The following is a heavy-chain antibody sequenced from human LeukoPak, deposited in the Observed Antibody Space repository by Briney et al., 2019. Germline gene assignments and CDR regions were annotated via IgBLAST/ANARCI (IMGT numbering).Heavy chain of an antibody. J-gene: IGHJ4*02. V-gene: IGHV3-30*04. CDR2: ISHDGSNR. D-gene: IGHD1-7*01. CDR3: ARGTGATDGRVDY. CDR1: GFTFSSYA. Sequence: PGRSLRLSCAASGFTFSSYAMHWVRQAPGRGLGWVAVISHDGSNRFYADSVEGRFTISRDNSKNTLYLQMNSLRAEDTAIYYCARGTGATDGRVDYWGQGTLVTVSS.